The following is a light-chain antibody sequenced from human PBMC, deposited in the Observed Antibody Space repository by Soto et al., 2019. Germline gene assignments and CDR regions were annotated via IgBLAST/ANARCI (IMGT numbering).Light chain of an antibody. Sequence: QSALTQPPSASGSPGQSVTISCTGTSRDVGGYNSFSWYQPHPGKAPKLMIYDVTKRPSGVPNRFSGSKSDNTAYLTVSVLQGQDEDDYSCSSYAGSNGILVFGGGTKLTVL. CDR3: SSYAGSNGILV. V-gene: IGLV2-8*01. CDR2: DVT. J-gene: IGLJ2*01. CDR1: SRDVGGYNS.